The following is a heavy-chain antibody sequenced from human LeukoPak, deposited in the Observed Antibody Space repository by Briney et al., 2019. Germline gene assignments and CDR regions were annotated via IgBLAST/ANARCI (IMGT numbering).Heavy chain of an antibody. CDR3: ARVRGLRFLEWLSGFDY. V-gene: IGHV4-34*01. CDR2: INHSGST. Sequence: PSETLSLTCAVYGGSFSGYYWSWIRQPPGKGLEWIGEINHSGSTNYNPSLKSRVTISVDTSKNQFSLKLSSVTAADTAVYYCARVRGLRFLEWLSGFDYWGQGTLVTVSS. CDR1: GGSFSGYY. D-gene: IGHD3-3*01. J-gene: IGHJ4*02.